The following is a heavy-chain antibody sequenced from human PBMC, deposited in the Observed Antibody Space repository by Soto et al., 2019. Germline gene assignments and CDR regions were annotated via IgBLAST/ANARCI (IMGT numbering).Heavy chain of an antibody. Sequence: EVQLVESGGGLVQPGRSLRLSCAASGFTFDDYAMHWVRQAPGKGLEWVSGISWNSGSIGYADSVKGRFTISRDNAKNSLYLQMNSLRAEDTALYYCAKDGHDFWSGPLDYWGQGTLVTVSS. CDR1: GFTFDDYA. CDR3: AKDGHDFWSGPLDY. CDR2: ISWNSGSI. J-gene: IGHJ4*02. V-gene: IGHV3-9*01. D-gene: IGHD3-3*01.